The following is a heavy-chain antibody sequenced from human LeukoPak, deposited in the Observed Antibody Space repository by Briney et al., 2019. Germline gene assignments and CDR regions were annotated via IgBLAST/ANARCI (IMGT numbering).Heavy chain of an antibody. Sequence: SETLSLTCTVSGGSISSYYWSWIRQPPGKGLEWIGYIYYSGSTNYNPSLKSRVTISVDTSKNQFSLKLSSVTAADTAVYYCARAREVVTPYYYYYYMDVWGKGTTVTVSS. CDR3: ARAREVVTPYYYYYYMDV. V-gene: IGHV4-59*01. J-gene: IGHJ6*03. CDR2: IYYSGST. CDR1: GGSISSYY. D-gene: IGHD4-23*01.